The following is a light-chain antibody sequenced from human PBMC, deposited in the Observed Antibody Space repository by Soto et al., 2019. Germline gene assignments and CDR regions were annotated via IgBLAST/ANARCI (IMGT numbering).Light chain of an antibody. CDR2: EVS. CDR1: SSDVGAYNS. Sequence: QSALTQPPSASGSPGQSVTICCTGTSSDVGAYNSVSWYQHHPGKAPKLMIYEVSKRPSGVPDRFSGSKSANTASLTVSGLQPEDEADYYCTSYAGSDNYVFGPGTKLTVL. J-gene: IGLJ1*01. V-gene: IGLV2-8*01. CDR3: TSYAGSDNYV.